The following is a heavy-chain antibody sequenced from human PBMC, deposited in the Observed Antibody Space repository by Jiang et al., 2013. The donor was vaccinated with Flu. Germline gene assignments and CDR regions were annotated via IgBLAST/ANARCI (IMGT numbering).Heavy chain of an antibody. D-gene: IGHD3-16*01. V-gene: IGHV1-18*01. CDR1: GYTFTSYG. CDR2: ISAYNGNT. Sequence: SGAEVKKPGASVKVSCKASGYTFTSYGISWVRQAPGQGLEWMGWISAYNGNTNYAQKLQGRVTMTTDTSTSTAYMELRSLRSDDTAVYYCASGALGEGSYAHDAFDIWGQGTMVTASS. CDR3: ASGALGEGSYAHDAFDI. J-gene: IGHJ3*02.